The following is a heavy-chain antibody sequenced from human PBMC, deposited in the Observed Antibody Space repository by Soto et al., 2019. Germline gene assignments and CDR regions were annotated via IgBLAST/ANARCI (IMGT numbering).Heavy chain of an antibody. CDR2: TQYSGNS. J-gene: IGHJ6*02. Sequence: SETLSLACTASEATISIADYYWSWIGKPPGKGVEWIGNTQYSGNSYFIPSLKSRVTISLDTSKNQFSLRLSSVTAADTAMYYCVRGVAALPARLGMDLWGPQTTVTVSS. V-gene: IGHV4-30-4*01. D-gene: IGHD6-6*01. CDR1: EATISIADYY. CDR3: VRGVAALPARLGMDL.